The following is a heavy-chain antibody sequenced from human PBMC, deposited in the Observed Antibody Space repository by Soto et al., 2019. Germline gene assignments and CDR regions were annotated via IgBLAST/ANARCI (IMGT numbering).Heavy chain of an antibody. CDR3: ARHLPYCGGDCYSLDY. V-gene: IGHV4-30-4*01. CDR1: GGSISSGDYY. J-gene: IGHJ4*02. CDR2: IYYSGST. Sequence: SETLSLTCTVSGGSISSGDYYWSWIRQPPGKGLEWIGYIYYSGSTYYNPSLKSRVTISVDTSKNQFSLNLSSVTAADTAVYYCARHLPYCGGDCYSLDYWGQGTLVTVSS. D-gene: IGHD2-21*02.